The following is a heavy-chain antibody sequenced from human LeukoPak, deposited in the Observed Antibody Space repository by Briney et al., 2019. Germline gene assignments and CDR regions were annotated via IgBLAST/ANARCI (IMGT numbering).Heavy chain of an antibody. D-gene: IGHD2-2*01. J-gene: IGHJ5*02. CDR2: INPSGGST. Sequence: GASVKVSCKASGYSFTTYYIHWVRQAPGQGLEWMGVINPSGGSTSFAQKFQARLTMPRDTSTSTVYMELSGLSSEDTAVYYCAREIVVVPSAMGFDPWGQGTLVTVSS. V-gene: IGHV1-46*01. CDR3: AREIVVVPSAMGFDP. CDR1: GYSFTTYY.